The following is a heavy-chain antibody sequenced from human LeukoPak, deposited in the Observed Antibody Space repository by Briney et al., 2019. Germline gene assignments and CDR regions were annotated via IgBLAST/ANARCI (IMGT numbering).Heavy chain of an antibody. D-gene: IGHD4-17*01. Sequence: GESLKISCRFSGFDFTRDWIGWVRLMPGKGLEWMGIIFPDDSDTRYNPSFQGQVTLSADKSISTAYLQWSSLKASDTAIYYCARRDPTTVTAFDYWGQGTLVTVSS. J-gene: IGHJ4*02. CDR3: ARRDPTTVTAFDY. V-gene: IGHV5-51*01. CDR2: IFPDDSDT. CDR1: GFDFTRDW.